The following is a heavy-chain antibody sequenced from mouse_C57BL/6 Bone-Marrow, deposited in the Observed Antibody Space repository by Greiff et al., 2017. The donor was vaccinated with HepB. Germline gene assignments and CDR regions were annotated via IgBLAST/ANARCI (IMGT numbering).Heavy chain of an antibody. J-gene: IGHJ1*03. CDR1: GFTFNTYA. CDR3: VNDYYGSSSNWYFDV. V-gene: IGHV10-3*01. CDR2: IRSKSSNYAT. Sequence: EVMLVESGGGLVQPKGSLKLSCAASGFTFNTYAMHWVRQAPGKGLEWVARIRSKSSNYATYYADSVKDRFTISRDDSQSMLYLQMNNLKTEDTAMYYCVNDYYGSSSNWYFDVWGTGTTVTVSS. D-gene: IGHD1-1*01.